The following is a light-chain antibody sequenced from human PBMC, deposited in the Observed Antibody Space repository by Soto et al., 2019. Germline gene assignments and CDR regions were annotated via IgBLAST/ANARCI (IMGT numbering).Light chain of an antibody. V-gene: IGKV3D-15*01. J-gene: IGKJ5*01. Sequence: EIVMTQTPGTLSVSPGERSTLSCRASQSIGSNLAWYPHEPGQAPGXHXXGASTRATGSPARFSGSGSGTDFNLTISSLEPEDVAGYYCQQRNYWTPGIAFGQGTRLEIK. CDR1: QSIGSN. CDR2: GAS. CDR3: QQRNYWTPGIA.